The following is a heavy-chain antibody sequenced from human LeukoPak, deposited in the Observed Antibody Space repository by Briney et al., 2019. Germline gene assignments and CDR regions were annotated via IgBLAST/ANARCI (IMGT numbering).Heavy chain of an antibody. Sequence: SETLSLTCTVSGGSLSSSSYYWGWIRQAPGKGLEWIGSIYYSGSTYYNPSLKSRVTISVDTSKNQFSLKLSSVTAADTAVYYCARMRDDYGGAFDYWGQGTLVTVSS. D-gene: IGHD4-23*01. V-gene: IGHV4-39*07. CDR1: GGSLSSSSYY. CDR3: ARMRDDYGGAFDY. CDR2: IYYSGST. J-gene: IGHJ4*02.